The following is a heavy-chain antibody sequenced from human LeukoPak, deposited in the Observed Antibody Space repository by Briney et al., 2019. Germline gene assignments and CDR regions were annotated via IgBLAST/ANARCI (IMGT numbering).Heavy chain of an antibody. CDR1: GGSFSGYY. D-gene: IGHD3-10*01. V-gene: IGHV4-34*01. CDR3: ARGKTYYYGSGSYGPPFDY. Sequence: SETLSLTCAVYGGSFSGYYWSWIRQPPGKGLEWIGEINHSGSTNHNPSLKSRVAISVDTSKNQFSLKLSSVTAADTAVYYCARGKTYYYGSGSYGPPFDYWGQGTLVTVSS. J-gene: IGHJ4*02. CDR2: INHSGST.